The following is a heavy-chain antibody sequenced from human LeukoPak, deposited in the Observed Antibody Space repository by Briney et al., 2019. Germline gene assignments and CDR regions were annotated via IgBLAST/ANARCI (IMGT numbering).Heavy chain of an antibody. D-gene: IGHD3-3*01. Sequence: SETLSLTCTVSGGSISSSSNYWGWIRQPPGKGLEWIGEINHSGSTNYNPSLKSRVTISVDTSKNQFSLKLSSVTAADTAVYYCARGGNSITIFGVVIIPWYFDYWGQGTLVTVSS. CDR3: ARGGNSITIFGVVIIPWYFDY. J-gene: IGHJ4*02. V-gene: IGHV4-39*07. CDR1: GGSISSSSNY. CDR2: INHSGST.